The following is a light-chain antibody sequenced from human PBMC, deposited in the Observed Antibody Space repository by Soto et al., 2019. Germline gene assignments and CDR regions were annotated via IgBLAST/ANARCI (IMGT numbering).Light chain of an antibody. V-gene: IGKV1-39*01. J-gene: IGKJ3*01. CDR2: DAS. CDR1: QNIDSY. CDR3: QQSYSTPLT. Sequence: DIQMTQSPSSLSASVGDRVTITCRASQNIDSYLNWYQQRPGKAPKLLIYDASSLESGVPSRFSGSGSGTDFTLTISSLQPEDFATYYCQQSYSTPLTFGPGTKVDIK.